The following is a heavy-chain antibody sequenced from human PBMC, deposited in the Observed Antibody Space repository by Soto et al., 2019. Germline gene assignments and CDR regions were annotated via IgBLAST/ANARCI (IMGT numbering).Heavy chain of an antibody. D-gene: IGHD2-21*02. Sequence: NPSETLSLTCTVTGDSINNRSYYWGWIRQPPGKGLEWIGSIYYSGSTYNNPSLKSRVSMSVDTSKNQFSLKLRSVTAADTALYYCARQRTSVVTQAYFDSCGQRSLVTVSS. J-gene: IGHJ4*02. CDR2: IYYSGST. V-gene: IGHV4-39*01. CDR3: ARQRTSVVTQAYFDS. CDR1: GDSINNRSYY.